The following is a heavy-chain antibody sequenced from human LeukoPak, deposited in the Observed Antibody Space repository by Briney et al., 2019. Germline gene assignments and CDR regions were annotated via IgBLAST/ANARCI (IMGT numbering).Heavy chain of an antibody. CDR3: ARSYSSGWYEAFDI. CDR2: IYYSGST. J-gene: IGHJ3*02. CDR1: GGSISSGSYY. D-gene: IGHD6-19*01. Sequence: SQTLSLTCTVSGGSISSGSYYRSWIRQPPGKGLEWIGSIYYSGSTYYNPSLKSRVTISVDTSKNQFSLKLSSVTAADTAVYYCARSYSSGWYEAFDIWGQGTMVTVPS. V-gene: IGHV4-39*01.